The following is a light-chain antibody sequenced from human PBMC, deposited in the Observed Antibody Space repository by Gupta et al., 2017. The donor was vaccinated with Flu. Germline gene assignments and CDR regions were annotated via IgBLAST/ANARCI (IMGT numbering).Light chain of an antibody. CDR3: QAWDSGTGV. Sequence: SYELTQPPSVSVSAGQTASITCSGDKLGDKHAFWYQQKPGQSPVLVIYQDYKRPSGIPERFSGYNSGNTATLTISGTQAMDEADYYCQAWDSGTGVFGTGTKVTVL. V-gene: IGLV3-1*01. CDR1: KLGDKH. CDR2: QDY. J-gene: IGLJ1*01.